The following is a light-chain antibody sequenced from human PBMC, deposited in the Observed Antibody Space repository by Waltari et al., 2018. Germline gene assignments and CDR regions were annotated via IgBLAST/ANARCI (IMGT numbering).Light chain of an antibody. Sequence: EVVLTKSPLSLHVTLGQPASISCRSVEGLVYTDGHTCFSWFHQRPGQSPRRLIYQVSQRVAGVPDRFTGYGAGTDVALRISRGQPDDVGMYVCRKATHWPITVGQGTRLESK. CDR2: QVS. J-gene: IGKJ5*01. CDR1: EGLVYTDGHTC. CDR3: RKATHWPIT. V-gene: IGKV2-30*01.